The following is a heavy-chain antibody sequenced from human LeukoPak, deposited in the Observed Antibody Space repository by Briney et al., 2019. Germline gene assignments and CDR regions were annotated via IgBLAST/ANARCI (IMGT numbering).Heavy chain of an antibody. CDR3: ARDDNAYCSGGSCSYFQH. V-gene: IGHV3-11*04. J-gene: IGHJ1*01. Sequence: GGSLRLSCAASGFTFSDYYMSWIRQAPGKGLEWVSYISNSGSTIYYADSVRGRFTISRDNAKNSLYLQMNSLRAEDTAVYYCARDDNAYCSGGSCSYFQHWGQGTLVTVSS. D-gene: IGHD2-15*01. CDR1: GFTFSDYY. CDR2: ISNSGSTI.